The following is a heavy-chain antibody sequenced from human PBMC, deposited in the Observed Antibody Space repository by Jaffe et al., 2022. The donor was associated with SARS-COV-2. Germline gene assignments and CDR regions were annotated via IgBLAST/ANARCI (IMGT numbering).Heavy chain of an antibody. V-gene: IGHV3-21*01. CDR1: RFTFSSYT. Sequence: EVQLVESGGGLVKPGGSLRLSCAASRFTFSSYTMNWVRQAPGKGLEWVSSISSSSSYIYYADSVKGRFTISRDNAKNSLYLQMNSLRAEDTAVYYCARAEGITMIGDLWGQGTLVTVSS. CDR3: ARAEGITMIGDL. CDR2: ISSSSSYI. D-gene: IGHD3-22*01. J-gene: IGHJ4*02.